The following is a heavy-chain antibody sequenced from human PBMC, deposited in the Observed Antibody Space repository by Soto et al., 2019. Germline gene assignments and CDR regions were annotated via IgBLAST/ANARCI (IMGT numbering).Heavy chain of an antibody. D-gene: IGHD4-17*01. J-gene: IGHJ4*01. Sequence: QITLKESGPTLVRPAPTLTLTCDCSGCSLSTYHIGVAWIRKPPGKALEWLALLYCDDDNRYSTSLKDRLAISKDTSNKLVVLTITNIEPGDSATYFWAHAGDYALLTFDHWGPGTLVTVSS. CDR1: GCSLSTYHIG. V-gene: IGHV2-5*02. CDR2: LYCDDDN. CDR3: AHAGDYALLTFDH.